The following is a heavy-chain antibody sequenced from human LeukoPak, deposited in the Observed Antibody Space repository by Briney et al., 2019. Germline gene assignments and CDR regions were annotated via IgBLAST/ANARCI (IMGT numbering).Heavy chain of an antibody. CDR3: ARDRGRNWFDP. Sequence: GRSLRLSCAASGFTFSSYAMHWVRQAPGKGLEWVAVISYDGSNKYYADSVKGRFTVSRDNSKNTLYLQMNSLRAEDTAVYYCARDRGRNWFDPWGQGTLVTVSS. J-gene: IGHJ5*02. CDR1: GFTFSSYA. CDR2: ISYDGSNK. V-gene: IGHV3-30*01.